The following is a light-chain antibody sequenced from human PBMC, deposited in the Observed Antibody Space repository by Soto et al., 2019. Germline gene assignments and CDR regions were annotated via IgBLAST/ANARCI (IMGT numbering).Light chain of an antibody. J-gene: IGLJ1*01. V-gene: IGLV2-14*01. CDR1: SSDVGGYNY. CDR3: SSYTSSSTLGV. Sequence: QSALTQPASVSGSPGQSITISCTGTSSDVGGYNYVSWYQQHPGKAPKLMIYEVSNRPTGGSNRVSGSKSGNTASLTISGLQAEDEADYYCSSYTSSSTLGVFGTGTKVTVL. CDR2: EVS.